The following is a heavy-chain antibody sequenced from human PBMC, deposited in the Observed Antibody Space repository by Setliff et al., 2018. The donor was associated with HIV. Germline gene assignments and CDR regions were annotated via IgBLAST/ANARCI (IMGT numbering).Heavy chain of an antibody. CDR1: GGSINIGSFY. J-gene: IGHJ3*01. V-gene: IGHV4-61*09. CDR3: ARAPPGIQNDAFDV. Sequence: SETLSLTCTVSGGSINIGSFYWSWIRQPAGKGPEWLGHVYTSGNTYYDPSLASRVAISLDRSKNQFSLKLDSVTAADTALYFCARAPPGIQNDAFDVWGQGTMVTVSS. CDR2: VYTSGNT.